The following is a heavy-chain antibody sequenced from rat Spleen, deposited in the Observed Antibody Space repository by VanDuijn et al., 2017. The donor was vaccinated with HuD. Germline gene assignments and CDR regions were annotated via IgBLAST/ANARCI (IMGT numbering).Heavy chain of an antibody. V-gene: IGHV5-25*01. Sequence: EVQLVESGGGLVQPGRSLKLSCAASGFTFSNYDMAWVRQAPTKGLEWVASISPSGGSTYYRDSVKGRFTVPRDNAKSTLYLQMDSLRSEDTATYYCARGGYVYYGSPFDYWGQGVMVTVSS. CDR3: ARGGYVYYGSPFDY. D-gene: IGHD1-6*01. CDR1: GFTFSNYD. J-gene: IGHJ2*01. CDR2: ISPSGGST.